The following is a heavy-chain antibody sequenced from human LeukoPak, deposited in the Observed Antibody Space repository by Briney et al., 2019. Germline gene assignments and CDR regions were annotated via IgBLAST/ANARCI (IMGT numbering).Heavy chain of an antibody. J-gene: IGHJ4*02. CDR3: ARAIRSSYYYGSGSYPTLTYFDY. V-gene: IGHV4-59*01. CDR1: GGSISSYY. Sequence: PSETLSLTCTVSGGSISSYYWSWIRQPPGKGLEWIGYIYYSGSTNYNPSLKSRVTISVDTSKNQFSLKLSSVTAADTAVYYCARAIRSSYYYGSGSYPTLTYFDYWGQGTLVTVSS. CDR2: IYYSGST. D-gene: IGHD3-10*01.